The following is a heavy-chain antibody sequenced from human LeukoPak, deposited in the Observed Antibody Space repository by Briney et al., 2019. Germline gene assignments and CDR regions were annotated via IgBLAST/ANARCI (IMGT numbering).Heavy chain of an antibody. J-gene: IGHJ3*02. CDR2: LYYSGNT. Sequence: PSETLSLTCTVSGGSISSSSYYWGWIRQPPGKGLEWIGSLYYSGNTYYNPSLKSRVTISVDTSKNHFSLRLTSVTAADTAVYYCARGLHTRSSGRRFDVFEIWGQGTMVSVSS. CDR1: GGSISSSSYY. D-gene: IGHD3-3*01. CDR3: ARGLHTRSSGRRFDVFEI. V-gene: IGHV4-39*07.